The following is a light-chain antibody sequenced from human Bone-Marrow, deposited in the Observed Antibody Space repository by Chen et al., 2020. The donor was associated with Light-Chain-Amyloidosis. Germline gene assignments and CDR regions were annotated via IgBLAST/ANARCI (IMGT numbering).Light chain of an antibody. Sequence: QSALTQPAPVSGSPGQSITISCTGTNSDVGAYNYVSWYQQHPGEAPKLMIYDVSNRPSGVSNRFSGSKSGNTASLTISGLQAGDEANYYCSSYTSSSTRVFGGGTKLTVL. J-gene: IGLJ2*01. CDR1: NSDVGAYNY. CDR2: DVS. CDR3: SSYTSSSTRV. V-gene: IGLV2-14*03.